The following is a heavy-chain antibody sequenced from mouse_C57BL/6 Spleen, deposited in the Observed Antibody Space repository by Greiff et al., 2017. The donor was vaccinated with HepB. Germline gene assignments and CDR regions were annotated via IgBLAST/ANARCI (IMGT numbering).Heavy chain of an antibody. CDR3: ARGIYDGHPAGMYYFDY. CDR2: INPNNGGT. Sequence: EVQLQESGPELVKPGASVKIPCKASGYTFTDYNMDWVKQSHGKSLEWIGDINPNNGGTIYNQKFKGKATLTVDKSSSTAYMELRSLTSEDTAVYYCARGIYDGHPAGMYYFDYWGQGTTLTVSS. V-gene: IGHV1-18*01. CDR1: GYTFTDYN. D-gene: IGHD2-3*01. J-gene: IGHJ2*01.